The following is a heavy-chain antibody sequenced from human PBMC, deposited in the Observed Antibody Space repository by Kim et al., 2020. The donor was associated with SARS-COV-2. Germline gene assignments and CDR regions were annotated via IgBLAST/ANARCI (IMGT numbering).Heavy chain of an antibody. J-gene: IGHJ5*02. V-gene: IGHV7-4-1*02. D-gene: IGHD4-4*01. CDR3: ARTYSNFGYNWFDP. Sequence: YAQGFTGRFVVSLNTSVSTAYLQISSLKAEDTAVYYCARTYSNFGYNWFDPWGQGTLVTVSS.